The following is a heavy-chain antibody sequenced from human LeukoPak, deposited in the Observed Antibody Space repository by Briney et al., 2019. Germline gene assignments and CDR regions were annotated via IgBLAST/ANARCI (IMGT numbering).Heavy chain of an antibody. D-gene: IGHD4-17*01. CDR3: AREGPYGDYGADY. V-gene: IGHV3-21*01. J-gene: IGHJ4*02. CDR1: GFTFSSYS. CDR2: ISSSSSYI. Sequence: GGSLRLSCAASGFTFSSYSMNWVRQAPGKGLEWVSSISSSSSYIYYADSAKGRFTISRDNAKNSLYLQMNSLRAEDTAVYYCAREGPYGDYGADYWGQGTLVTVSS.